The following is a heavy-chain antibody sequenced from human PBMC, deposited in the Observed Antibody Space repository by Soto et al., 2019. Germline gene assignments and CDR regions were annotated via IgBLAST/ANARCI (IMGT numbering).Heavy chain of an antibody. CDR3: ARAGSRSSGVY. Sequence: EVQLVESGGGLVKPGGSLRLSCAASGFTFSSYSMNWVRQAPGKGLGWVSSISSSSSYIYYADSVKGRVTIARYNAKNSLYLQMNSLRAEDTAVYYWARAGSRSSGVYWGQGTLVTVSS. CDR2: ISSSSSYI. J-gene: IGHJ4*02. D-gene: IGHD3-10*01. CDR1: GFTFSSYS. V-gene: IGHV3-21*01.